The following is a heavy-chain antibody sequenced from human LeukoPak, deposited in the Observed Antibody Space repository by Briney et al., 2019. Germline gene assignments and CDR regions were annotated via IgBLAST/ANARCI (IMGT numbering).Heavy chain of an antibody. CDR3: ARVASGSYYYPFDY. J-gene: IGHJ4*02. CDR1: GFTFSSYA. Sequence: GGSLRPSCAASGFTFSSYAMSWVRQAPGKGLEWVSAISGSGGSTYYADSVKGRFTISRDNSKNTLYPQMNSLRAEDTAVYYCARVASGSYYYPFDYWGQGTLVTVSS. CDR2: ISGSGGST. V-gene: IGHV3-23*01. D-gene: IGHD1-26*01.